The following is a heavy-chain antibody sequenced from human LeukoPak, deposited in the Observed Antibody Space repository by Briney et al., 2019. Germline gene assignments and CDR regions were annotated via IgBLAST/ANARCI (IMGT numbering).Heavy chain of an antibody. CDR1: GYSFATYW. Sequence: GESLKISCKGSGYSFATYWIAWVRQMPGKGLEWMGIINPADSDTRYSPTFQGQVTISADKSISTAYLQWSSLKSSDSAMYYCARRDASSPSAYYGMDVWGQGTTVTVSS. CDR3: ARRDASSPSAYYGMDV. V-gene: IGHV5-51*01. CDR2: INPADSDT. J-gene: IGHJ6*02.